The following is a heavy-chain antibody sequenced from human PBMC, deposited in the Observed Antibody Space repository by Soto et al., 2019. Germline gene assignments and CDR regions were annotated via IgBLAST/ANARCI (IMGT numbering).Heavy chain of an antibody. J-gene: IGHJ6*02. V-gene: IGHV3-74*01. CDR1: GFTFSNDW. Sequence: GGSLRLSCAACGFTFSNDWMNWVRQGPGKGLEWVSRIISGGTRVTYADSVKGRFTIARDNAKNTLYLEMHSLTAEDTAVYYCARERTSKGGMDVWGQGTTVTRLL. CDR2: IISGGTRV. CDR3: ARERTSKGGMDV.